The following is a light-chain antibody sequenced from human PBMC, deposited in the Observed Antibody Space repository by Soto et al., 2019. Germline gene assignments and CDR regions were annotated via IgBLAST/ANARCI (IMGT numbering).Light chain of an antibody. V-gene: IGKV3-15*01. CDR3: QQYYSWPRT. Sequence: EIVMTQSPATLSVSPGERATLACRASQSVSSNLAWYQQKPGQAPRLLLYAESTRATGFPARFSGSGSGTEFTLTISSLQSEDFAVYYCQQYYSWPRTFGQGTKVEIK. CDR1: QSVSSN. CDR2: AES. J-gene: IGKJ1*01.